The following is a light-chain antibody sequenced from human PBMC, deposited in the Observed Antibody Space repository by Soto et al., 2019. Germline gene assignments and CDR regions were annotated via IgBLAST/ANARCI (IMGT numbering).Light chain of an antibody. V-gene: IGKV1-12*01. J-gene: IGKJ2*01. CDR2: GTS. Sequence: DIQMTQSPSSVSASVGDRVTITCRASQSITKWLAWYQQKPGGAPRLLVYGTSTLQSGVSSRFSGSGSGTEFTLTINGLQPDDFATYHCEQYHSYPYTFGQGTKVDIK. CDR1: QSITKW. CDR3: EQYHSYPYT.